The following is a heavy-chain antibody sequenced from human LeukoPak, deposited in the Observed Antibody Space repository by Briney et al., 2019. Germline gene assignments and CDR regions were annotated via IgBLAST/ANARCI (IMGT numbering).Heavy chain of an antibody. CDR2: INPYSGVT. Sequence: ASVTVSCKASGYTFTVNYMHWVRQAPGQGVEWMGFINPYSGVTNYAQKFQGRVTMTRDTSITTAYMELSRLRSDDTAVYYCVKMYYDFWSAFDIWGQGTMVTVSS. J-gene: IGHJ3*02. CDR1: GYTFTVNY. V-gene: IGHV1-2*02. D-gene: IGHD3-3*01. CDR3: VKMYYDFWSAFDI.